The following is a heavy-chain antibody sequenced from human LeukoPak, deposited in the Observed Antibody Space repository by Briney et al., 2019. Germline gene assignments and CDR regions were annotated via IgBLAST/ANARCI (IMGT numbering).Heavy chain of an antibody. CDR1: GGSISSSSYY. D-gene: IGHD1-26*01. Sequence: SETLSLTCTVSGGSISSSSYYWGWIRQPPGTGLEWIGSIYYNGSTYYNPSLKSRVTISVDTSKNQFSLKLSSVTAADTAVYYCARAGSHDAFDIWGQGTMVTVSS. CDR2: IYYNGST. CDR3: ARAGSHDAFDI. V-gene: IGHV4-39*01. J-gene: IGHJ3*02.